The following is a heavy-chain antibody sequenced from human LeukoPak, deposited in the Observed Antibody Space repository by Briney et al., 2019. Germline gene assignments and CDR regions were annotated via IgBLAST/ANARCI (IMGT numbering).Heavy chain of an antibody. CDR3: ARERGSKSSDY. J-gene: IGHJ4*02. Sequence: GGSLRLSCAASGFTFRNYVIHWVRQAPGKGLEWVANIKQDGSEKYFVDSVKGRFTISRDNAKNSLYLQMNSLRAEDTAVYYCARERGSKSSDYWGQGTLVTVSS. D-gene: IGHD3-10*01. V-gene: IGHV3-7*01. CDR2: IKQDGSEK. CDR1: GFTFRNYV.